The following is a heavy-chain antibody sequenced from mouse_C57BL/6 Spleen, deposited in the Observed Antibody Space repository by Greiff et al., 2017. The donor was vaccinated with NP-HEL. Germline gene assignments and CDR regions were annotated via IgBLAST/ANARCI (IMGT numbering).Heavy chain of an antibody. D-gene: IGHD4-1*01. Sequence: EVQRVESGGGLVKPGGSLKLSCAASGFTFSSYAMSWVRQTPEKRLEWVATISDGGSYTYYPDNVKGRFTISRDNAKNNLYLQMSHLKSEDTAMYYCARDGLGLDYWGQGTTLTVSS. CDR1: GFTFSSYA. J-gene: IGHJ2*01. V-gene: IGHV5-4*01. CDR2: ISDGGSYT. CDR3: ARDGLGLDY.